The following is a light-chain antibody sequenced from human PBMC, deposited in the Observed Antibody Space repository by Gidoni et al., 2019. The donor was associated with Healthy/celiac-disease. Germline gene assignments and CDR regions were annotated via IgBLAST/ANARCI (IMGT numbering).Light chain of an antibody. CDR2: EVS. CDR1: SSDVGGYNY. J-gene: IGLJ2*01. Sequence: QSALPQPASVSWSPGQLITISCTGTSSDVGGYNYVSWYQQHPGKAPKLMIYEVSNRPSGVPDRFSGSKSGNTASLTISGLQAEDEADYYCSSYISSRTLVVFGGGTKLTVL. V-gene: IGLV2-14*01. CDR3: SSYISSRTLVV.